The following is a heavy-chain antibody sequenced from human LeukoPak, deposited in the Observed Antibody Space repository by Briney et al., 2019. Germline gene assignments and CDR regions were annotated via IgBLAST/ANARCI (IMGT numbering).Heavy chain of an antibody. CDR2: ISSSSTI. J-gene: IGHJ4*02. V-gene: IGHV3-48*01. Sequence: PGGSLRLSCAASGFTFSSYSMNWVRQAPGKGLEWVSYISSSSTIYYADSVKGRFTISRDNAKNSLYLQMNSLRAEDTAVYYCARDGSRRDGYNFVGYWGQGTLVTVSS. CDR3: ARDGSRRDGYNFVGY. CDR1: GFTFSSYS. D-gene: IGHD5-24*01.